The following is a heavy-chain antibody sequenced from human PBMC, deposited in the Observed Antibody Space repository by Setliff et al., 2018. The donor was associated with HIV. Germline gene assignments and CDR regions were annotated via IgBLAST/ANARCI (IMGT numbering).Heavy chain of an antibody. V-gene: IGHV4-30-4*08. CDR2: IYYSGST. Sequence: LSLTCAVSGGSISSSNYYWVWIRQPPGKELEWIGYIYYSGSTYYNPSLKSRVTISVDTSKNQFSLKLSSVTAADTAVYYCASLNYYDSSGYYPHWGQGTLVTVSS. J-gene: IGHJ4*02. D-gene: IGHD3-22*01. CDR3: ASLNYYDSSGYYPH. CDR1: GGSISSSNYY.